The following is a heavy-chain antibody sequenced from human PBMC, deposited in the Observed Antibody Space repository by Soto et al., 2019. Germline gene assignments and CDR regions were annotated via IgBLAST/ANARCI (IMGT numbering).Heavy chain of an antibody. CDR1: GGTFSSYA. CDR2: IIPIFGTA. CDR3: ARDSTHLRSSNYYYGMDV. D-gene: IGHD3-16*01. J-gene: IGHJ6*02. V-gene: IGHV1-69*01. Sequence: QVQLVQSGAEVKKPGSSVKVSCKASGGTFSSYAISWVRQAPGQGLEWMGGIIPIFGTANYAQKFQGRVTITADESTSTAYMELSSLRSEDTAVYYCARDSTHLRSSNYYYGMDVWGQGTTVTVSS.